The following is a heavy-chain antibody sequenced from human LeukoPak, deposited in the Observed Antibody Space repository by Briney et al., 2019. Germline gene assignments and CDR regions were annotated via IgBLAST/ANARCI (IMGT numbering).Heavy chain of an antibody. V-gene: IGHV1-18*01. Sequence: GASVKVSCKASGYTFTSYGISWVRQAPGQGLEWMGWISAYNGNTNYAQKLQGRVTMTTDTSTSTAYVELRSLRSDDTDVYYCARGNRVTPIDYWGQGTLVTVSS. CDR3: ARGNRVTPIDY. CDR2: ISAYNGNT. D-gene: IGHD2-21*02. CDR1: GYTFTSYG. J-gene: IGHJ4*02.